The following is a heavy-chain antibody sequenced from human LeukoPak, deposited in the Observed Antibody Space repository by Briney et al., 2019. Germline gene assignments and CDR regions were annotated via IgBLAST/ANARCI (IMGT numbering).Heavy chain of an antibody. CDR1: GGSISSYY. J-gene: IGHJ4*02. V-gene: IGHV4-59*08. D-gene: IGHD3-9*01. Sequence: SETLSLTCTVSGGSISSYYWSCLRQPPGKGLEWIAYIHYSGHTNCNPSLKSRVTISVDTSKNQFSLKLSSVTAADTAVYYCARHGYDTGNYLAHFDYWGQGTLVTVSS. CDR2: IHYSGHT. CDR3: ARHGYDTGNYLAHFDY.